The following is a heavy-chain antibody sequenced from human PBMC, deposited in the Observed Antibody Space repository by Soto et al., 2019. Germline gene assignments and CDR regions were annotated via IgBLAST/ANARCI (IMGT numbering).Heavy chain of an antibody. CDR2: ISFDGSNK. Sequence: QVQLVESGGGVVQPERSQRLSCAASKSTFRTYVMHWVRQAPSKGLEWVALISFDGSNKYYADSVKGRFTISRDNSKNTMYLQMNSLRPEDTAVYYCAREMIPMIMGGMSAMDVWGQGTTVTVSS. J-gene: IGHJ6*02. CDR1: KSTFRTYV. V-gene: IGHV3-30*04. CDR3: AREMIPMIMGGMSAMDV. D-gene: IGHD3-22*01.